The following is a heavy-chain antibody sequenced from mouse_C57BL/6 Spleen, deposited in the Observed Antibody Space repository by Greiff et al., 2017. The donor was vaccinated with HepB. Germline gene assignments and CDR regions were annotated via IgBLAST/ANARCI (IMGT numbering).Heavy chain of an antibody. CDR2: IYPGDGDT. J-gene: IGHJ2*01. D-gene: IGHD4-1*01. V-gene: IGHV1-82*01. CDR3: AREELGQDY. Sequence: VQLQESGPELVKPGASVKISCKASGYAFSSSWMNWVKQRPGKGLEWIGRIYPGDGDTNYNGKFKGKATLTADKSSSTAYMQLSSLTSEDSAVYFCAREELGQDYWGQGTTLTVSS. CDR1: GYAFSSSW.